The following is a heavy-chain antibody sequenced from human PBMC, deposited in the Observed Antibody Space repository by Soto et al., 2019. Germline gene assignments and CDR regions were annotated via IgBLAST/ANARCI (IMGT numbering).Heavy chain of an antibody. CDR2: INHSGST. Sequence: PSETLSLTCAVYGGSFSGYYWSWIRQPPGKGLEWIGEINHSGSTNYNPSLKSRVTISVDTSKNQFSLKLSSVTAADTAVYYCARGLLTMVRGATNWFDPWGQGTLVTVSS. V-gene: IGHV4-34*01. D-gene: IGHD3-10*01. CDR3: ARGLLTMVRGATNWFDP. J-gene: IGHJ5*02. CDR1: GGSFSGYY.